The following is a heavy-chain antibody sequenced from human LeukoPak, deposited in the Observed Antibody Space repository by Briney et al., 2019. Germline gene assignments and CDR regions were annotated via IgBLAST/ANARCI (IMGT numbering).Heavy chain of an antibody. CDR2: NYPGDSDT. V-gene: IGHV5-51*01. J-gene: IGHJ6*02. CDR1: GYSFATYL. Sequence: GGALEISCKGSGYSFATYLIGWVRQMPGEGLEWVGVNYPGDSDTRYSPSFHGQVTISVDKSISTAYLQWSSLKASDTVMYYCARLRVSSGWTYYYGMDVWGQGTTVTVSS. CDR3: ARLRVSSGWTYYYGMDV. D-gene: IGHD6-19*01.